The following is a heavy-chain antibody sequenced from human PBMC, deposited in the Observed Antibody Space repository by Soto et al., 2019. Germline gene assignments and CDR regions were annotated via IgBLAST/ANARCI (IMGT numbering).Heavy chain of an antibody. V-gene: IGHV4-39*01. CDR3: ARSGPLWFGELSHFDH. D-gene: IGHD3-10*01. CDR1: GGSISSGSYY. J-gene: IGHJ4*02. Sequence: QLQLQESGPGLLKPTEPLSLTCTVSGGSISSGSYYWGWIRQPPGKGLECIGSIHYSGSNYYKTSLMSRVTISVDTSKNQICLKVASMTAADTAVYYCARSGPLWFGELSHFDHWCQGTLVTVSS. CDR2: IHYSGSN.